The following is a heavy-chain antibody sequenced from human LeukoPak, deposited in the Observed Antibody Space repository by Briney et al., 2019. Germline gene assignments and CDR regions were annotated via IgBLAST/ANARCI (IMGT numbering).Heavy chain of an antibody. Sequence: GGSLRLSCAAAGFTFSSYAMHWVRQAPGKGLEYVSAISCNGGSTYYANSVKGRFTISRDNSKNTLYLQMGSLRAEDMAVYYCARGWVQLWPVTDYWGQGTLVTVSS. CDR2: ISCNGGST. CDR1: GFTFSSYA. V-gene: IGHV3-64*01. CDR3: ARGWVQLWPVTDY. J-gene: IGHJ4*02. D-gene: IGHD5-18*01.